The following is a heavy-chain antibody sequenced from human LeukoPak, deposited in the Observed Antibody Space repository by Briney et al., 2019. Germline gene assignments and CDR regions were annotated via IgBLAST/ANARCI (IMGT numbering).Heavy chain of an antibody. CDR1: GGSISSYY. V-gene: IGHV4-59*01. CDR2: IYYSGST. J-gene: IGHJ5*02. Sequence: SETLSLTCTVSGGSISSYYWSWIRQPPGKGLEWIGYIYYSGSTNDNPSLKSRVTISVDTSKNQFSLKLSSVTAADTAVYYCARDHSPGLRFAWFDPWGQGTLVTVSS. CDR3: ARDHSPGLRFAWFDP. D-gene: IGHD3-3*01.